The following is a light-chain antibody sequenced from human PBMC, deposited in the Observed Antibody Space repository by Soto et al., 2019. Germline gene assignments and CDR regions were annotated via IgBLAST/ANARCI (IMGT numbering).Light chain of an antibody. CDR3: QQYHSYRT. J-gene: IGKJ1*01. CDR1: ESINGW. CDR2: DAS. V-gene: IGKV1-5*01. Sequence: IQMTQSPPTLSVSVGDRVTITCRASESINGWLAWYQQKPGRAPRILIYDASKLEPGVPSRLSGSGSGTEFTLTISSLQSDEFATYYCQQYHSYRTFGQGTKVDIK.